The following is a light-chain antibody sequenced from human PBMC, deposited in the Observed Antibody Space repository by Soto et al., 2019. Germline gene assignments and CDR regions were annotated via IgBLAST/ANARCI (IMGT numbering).Light chain of an antibody. CDR1: NIGTKS. J-gene: IGLJ2*01. V-gene: IGLV3-21*04. CDR2: YDS. CDR3: QVWDNSNVPRVV. Sequence: SYELTQPPSGSVAPGETASITCGGNNIGTKSVHWYQQTPGQAPILVIYYDSDRPSGIPERFSGSNSGNTDTLTISRVEAGDEADYYCQVWDNSNVPRVVFGGGTKVTVL.